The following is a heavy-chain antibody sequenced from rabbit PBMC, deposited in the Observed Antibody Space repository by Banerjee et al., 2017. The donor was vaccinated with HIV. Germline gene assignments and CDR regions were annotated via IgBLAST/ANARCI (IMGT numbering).Heavy chain of an antibody. Sequence: QSLEESGGDLVKPGASLTLTCTASGFSFSSSYYMCWVRQAPGKGLEWIGYIDTADGNIYYASWVNGRFTISSHNAQNTLYLQLNSLTAADTATYFCARILVFSGSSYPYNLWGPGTLVTVS. D-gene: IGHD8-1*01. CDR1: GFSFSSSYY. V-gene: IGHV1S40*01. J-gene: IGHJ4*01. CDR3: ARILVFSGSSYPYNL. CDR2: IDTADGNI.